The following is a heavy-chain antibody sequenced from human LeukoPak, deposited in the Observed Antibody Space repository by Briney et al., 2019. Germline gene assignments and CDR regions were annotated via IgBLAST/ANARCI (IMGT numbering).Heavy chain of an antibody. V-gene: IGHV3-23*01. D-gene: IGHD3-22*01. J-gene: IGHJ4*02. Sequence: PGGSLRLSCAASGFTFSSYAMSWVRQIPGKGSEWVSGISGSGGGTYYADSVKGRFTISRDNSKSTLYLQMNSLRAEDTAVYYCAKHFGSSAYSYSDYWGQGTLVTVSS. CDR1: GFTFSSYA. CDR2: ISGSGGGT. CDR3: AKHFGSSAYSYSDY.